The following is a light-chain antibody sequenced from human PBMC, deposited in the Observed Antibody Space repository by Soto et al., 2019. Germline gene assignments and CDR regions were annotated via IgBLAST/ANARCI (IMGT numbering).Light chain of an antibody. Sequence: QSVLTQPASVSGSPGQSITISCTGTSSDVGGYNYFSWYQQHPGKAPKLMIYDVSNRPSGVSNRFSGSKSGNTASLTISGLQAEDEADYYCSSYTSSSTLVFGGGTQLTVL. CDR1: SSDVGGYNY. CDR3: SSYTSSSTLV. CDR2: DVS. V-gene: IGLV2-14*01. J-gene: IGLJ2*01.